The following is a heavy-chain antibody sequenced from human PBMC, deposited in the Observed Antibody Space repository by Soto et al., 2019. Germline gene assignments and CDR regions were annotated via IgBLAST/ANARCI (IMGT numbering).Heavy chain of an antibody. CDR3: ARDQGTTTMIVVVSHNRFDP. J-gene: IGHJ5*02. CDR1: GYSISSGYY. V-gene: IGHV4-38-2*02. D-gene: IGHD3-22*01. CDR2: IYHSGST. Sequence: PSETLSLTCAVSGYSISSGYYWGWIRQPPGKGLEWIGSIYHSGSTYYNPSLKSRVTISVDTSKNQFSLKLSSVTAADTAVYYCARDQGTTTMIVVVSHNRFDPWGQGTLVTSPQ.